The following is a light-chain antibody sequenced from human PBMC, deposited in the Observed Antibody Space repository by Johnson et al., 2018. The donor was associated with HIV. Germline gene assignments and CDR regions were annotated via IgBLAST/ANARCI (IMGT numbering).Light chain of an antibody. V-gene: IGLV1-51*02. Sequence: QPVLTQPPSVSAAPGQKVTISCSGSSSDMGNYAVSWYQQLPGTAPKLLIYENNKRPSGIPDRFSGSKSGTSATLGITGLQTGDEADYYCGTWDSSLSALYVFGTGTKVTVL. CDR2: ENN. CDR3: GTWDSSLSALYV. J-gene: IGLJ1*01. CDR1: SSDMGNYA.